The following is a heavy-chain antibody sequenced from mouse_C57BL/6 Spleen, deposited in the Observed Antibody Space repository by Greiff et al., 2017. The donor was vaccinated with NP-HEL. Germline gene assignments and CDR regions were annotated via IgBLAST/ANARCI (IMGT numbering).Heavy chain of an antibody. CDR2: IYPGDGDT. D-gene: IGHD1-1*01. CDR3: ASTVRIPFDY. J-gene: IGHJ2*01. V-gene: IGHV1-82*01. CDR1: GYAFSSSW. Sequence: QVQLKESGPELVKPGASVKISCKASGYAFSSSWMNWVKQRPGKGLEWIGRIYPGDGDTNYNGKFKGKATLTADKSSSTAYMQLSSLTSEDSAVYFCASTVRIPFDYWGQGTTLTVSS.